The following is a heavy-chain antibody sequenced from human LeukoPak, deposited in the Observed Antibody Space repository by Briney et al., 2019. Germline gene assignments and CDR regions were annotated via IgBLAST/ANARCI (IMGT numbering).Heavy chain of an antibody. V-gene: IGHV4-39*07. CDR2: FYYIGST. J-gene: IGHJ4*02. D-gene: IGHD4-17*01. CDR3: ARVLYGDFDY. Sequence: PSETPSLTCTVSGDSISSSSYSWAWIRQSPGKGLEWIANFYYIGSTYYNPSLKSRVTVSGDTSKNQVSLNLTSVTAADTAVYYCARVLYGDFDYWGQGTLVTVSS. CDR1: GDSISSSSYS.